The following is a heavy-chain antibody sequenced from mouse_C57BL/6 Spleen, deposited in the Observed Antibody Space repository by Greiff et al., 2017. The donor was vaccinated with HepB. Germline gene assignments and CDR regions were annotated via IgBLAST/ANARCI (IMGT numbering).Heavy chain of an antibody. CDR3: AREDGYYVDY. V-gene: IGHV1-26*01. CDR1: GYTFTDYY. CDR2: INPNNGGT. D-gene: IGHD2-3*01. J-gene: IGHJ2*01. Sequence: VQLQQSGPELVKPGASVKISCKASGYTFTDYYMNWVKQSHGKSLEWIGDINPNNGGTSYNQKFKGKATLTVDKSSSTAYMELRSLTSEDSAVYYCAREDGYYVDYWGQGTTLTVSS.